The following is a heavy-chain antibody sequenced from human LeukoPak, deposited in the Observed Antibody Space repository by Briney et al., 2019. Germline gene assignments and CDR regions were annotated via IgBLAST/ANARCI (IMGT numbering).Heavy chain of an antibody. Sequence: GGSLRLSCAASGFSFSSAWMSWVRQAQGKGLEWVGRIKSKTNGGITDYAAPVKGGFTISRDDSKNTLYLQMDSLKSEDTAVYYCAREGVGGGAFDIWGQGTMVTVSA. CDR1: GFSFSSAW. V-gene: IGHV3-15*01. CDR3: AREGVGGGAFDI. CDR2: IKSKTNGGIT. J-gene: IGHJ3*02. D-gene: IGHD3-10*01.